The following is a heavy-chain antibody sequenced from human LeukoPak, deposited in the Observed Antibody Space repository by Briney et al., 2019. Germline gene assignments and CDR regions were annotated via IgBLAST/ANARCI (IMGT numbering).Heavy chain of an antibody. Sequence: PGGSLRLSCAASGFTFSSYAMHWVRQAPGKGLEWVAVISYDGSNKYYADSVKGRFTISRDNSKNTLYLQMNGLRAEDTAVYYCARDRCSSTSCFLNGGYYFDYWGQGTLVTVSS. CDR3: ARDRCSSTSCFLNGGYYFDY. V-gene: IGHV3-30-3*01. J-gene: IGHJ4*02. CDR2: ISYDGSNK. CDR1: GFTFSSYA. D-gene: IGHD2-2*01.